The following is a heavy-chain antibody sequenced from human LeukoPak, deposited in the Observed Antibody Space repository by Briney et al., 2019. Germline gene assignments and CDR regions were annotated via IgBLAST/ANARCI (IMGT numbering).Heavy chain of an antibody. J-gene: IGHJ5*02. V-gene: IGHV3-23*01. CDR3: AREGSTNWFDP. D-gene: IGHD2/OR15-2a*01. Sequence: PTGGSLRLSCAASGFTFSSYAMSWVRQAPGKGLEWVSTISDSGGSTYYADSVKGRFTISRDNAKNSLYLQMNSLRAEDTAVYYCAREGSTNWFDPWGQGTLVTVSS. CDR2: ISDSGGST. CDR1: GFTFSSYA.